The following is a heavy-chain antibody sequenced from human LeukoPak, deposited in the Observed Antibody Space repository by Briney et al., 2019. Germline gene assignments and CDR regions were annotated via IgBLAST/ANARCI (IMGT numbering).Heavy chain of an antibody. CDR3: ARDKADYYGSGMGY. CDR1: GYSIGSGYY. V-gene: IGHV4-38-2*02. CDR2: IYHSGST. J-gene: IGHJ4*02. Sequence: SETLSLTCTVSGYSIGSGYYWGWIRQPPGKGLEWIGSIYHSGSTYYNPSLKSRVTISVDTSKNQFSLKLSSVTAADTAVYYRARDKADYYGSGMGYWGQGTLVTVSS. D-gene: IGHD3-10*01.